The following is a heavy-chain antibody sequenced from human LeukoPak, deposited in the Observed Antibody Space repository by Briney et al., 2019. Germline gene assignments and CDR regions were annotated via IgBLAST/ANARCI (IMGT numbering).Heavy chain of an antibody. J-gene: IGHJ4*02. V-gene: IGHV2-70*11. CDR3: ARTIYGSGSPDY. CDR1: GFSLSTSGMC. Sequence: SGPTLVNPTQTLTLTCTFSGFSLSTSGMCVSWIRQPPGKALEWLARIDWDDDKYYSTSLKTRLAISKDTSKNQVVLTMTNMDPVDTATYYCARTIYGSGSPDYWGQGTLVTVSS. D-gene: IGHD3-10*01. CDR2: IDWDDDK.